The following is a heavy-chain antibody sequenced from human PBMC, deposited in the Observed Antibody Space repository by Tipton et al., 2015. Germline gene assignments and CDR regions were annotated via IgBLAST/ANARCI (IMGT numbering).Heavy chain of an antibody. D-gene: IGHD3-9*01. CDR2: ISHSGNT. J-gene: IGHJ4*02. CDR1: AYSITSDYY. V-gene: IGHV4-38-2*01. Sequence: TLSLTCAVSAYSITSDYYWGWIRQPPGKGLEWIGGISHSGNTYYNPSLKSRVTISVDTSKNQFSLRVRSVTAADTAVYYCACQDYDILTRDYQTVDYWGQGTLVTVSS. CDR3: ACQDYDILTRDYQTVDY.